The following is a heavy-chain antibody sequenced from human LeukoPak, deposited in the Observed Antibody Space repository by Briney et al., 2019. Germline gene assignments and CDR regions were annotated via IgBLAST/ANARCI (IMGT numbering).Heavy chain of an antibody. CDR1: GFTFSSYE. V-gene: IGHV3-23*01. D-gene: IGHD3-10*01. J-gene: IGHJ4*02. CDR3: AKDSSLLRGPLVIYYFDF. Sequence: GGSLRLSCAASGFTFSSYEMNWVRQAPGKGLEWVSTISGGGDATYYADSVKGRFTISRDNSKNTLYLQMNSLRAEDTAVYYCAKDSSLLRGPLVIYYFDFWGQGTLVTVSS. CDR2: ISGGGDAT.